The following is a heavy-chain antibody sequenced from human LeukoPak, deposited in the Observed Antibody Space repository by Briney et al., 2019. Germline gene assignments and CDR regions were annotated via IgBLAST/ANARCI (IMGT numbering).Heavy chain of an antibody. Sequence: SETLSLTCTVSGGSISSGGYYWSWIRQHPGKGLEWIGYIYYSGSTYYNPSLKSRVTISVDTSKNQFSLKLSSVTAADTAVYYCARGSVRWPFDYWGKGTLVTVSS. D-gene: IGHD2-15*01. CDR2: IYYSGST. V-gene: IGHV4-31*03. CDR3: ARGSVRWPFDY. CDR1: GGSISSGGYY. J-gene: IGHJ4*02.